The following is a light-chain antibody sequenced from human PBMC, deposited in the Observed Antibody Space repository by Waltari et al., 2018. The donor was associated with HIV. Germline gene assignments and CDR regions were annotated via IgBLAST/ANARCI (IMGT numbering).Light chain of an antibody. CDR1: SSDIGGYNY. Sequence: QSALTQPPSASGSPGQSLTMSCTGTSSDIGGYNYFSWYQQHPGKAPKPIMTEVTKRPSGVPDRFSGSKSGNTASLTVSVLQAEDEAHYYCSSYAPTNKFYVLFGGGTTLTVL. CDR3: SSYAPTNKFYVL. V-gene: IGLV2-8*01. CDR2: EVT. J-gene: IGLJ2*01.